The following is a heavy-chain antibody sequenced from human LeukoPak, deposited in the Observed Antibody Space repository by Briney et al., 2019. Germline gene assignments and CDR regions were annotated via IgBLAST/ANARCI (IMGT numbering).Heavy chain of an antibody. D-gene: IGHD5-24*01. Sequence: GGSLRLSCVASGFTFSSHWMTWVRQAPGKGLVWVANIQRDGHEKNYVDSVKGPSTISRENAKNSVYLQMNSLRAEETAVYYSAEEGDGYPTNSFDPWGQGALGTVSS. V-gene: IGHV3-7*05. CDR3: AEEGDGYPTNSFDP. CDR1: GFTFSSHW. J-gene: IGHJ5*02. CDR2: IQRDGHEK.